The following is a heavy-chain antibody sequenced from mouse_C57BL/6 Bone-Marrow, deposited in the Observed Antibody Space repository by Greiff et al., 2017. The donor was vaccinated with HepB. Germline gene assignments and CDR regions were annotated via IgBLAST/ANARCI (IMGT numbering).Heavy chain of an antibody. Sequence: EVKLMESGPGLVKPSQSLSLTCSVTGYSITSGYYWNWIRQFPGNKLEWMGYISYDGSNNYNPSLKNRISITRDTSKNQFFLKLNSVTTEDTATYYCARDGTGTHWGQGTTLTVSS. CDR1: GYSITSGYY. CDR2: ISYDGSN. CDR3: ARDGTGTH. V-gene: IGHV3-6*01. D-gene: IGHD4-1*01. J-gene: IGHJ2*01.